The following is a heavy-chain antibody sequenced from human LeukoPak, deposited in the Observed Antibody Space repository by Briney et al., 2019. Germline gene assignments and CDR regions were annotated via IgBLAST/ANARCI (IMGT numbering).Heavy chain of an antibody. CDR2: ISGSGGST. CDR3: AKGQAVAGRGNYYYYYGMDV. J-gene: IGHJ6*02. Sequence: GGSLRLSCAASGFTFSSYAMSWVRQAPGKGLEWVSAISGSGGSTYYADSVKGRFTISRDNSKNTLYLQMSSLRAEDTAVYYCAKGQAVAGRGNYYYYYGMDVWGQGTTVTVSS. D-gene: IGHD6-19*01. CDR1: GFTFSSYA. V-gene: IGHV3-23*01.